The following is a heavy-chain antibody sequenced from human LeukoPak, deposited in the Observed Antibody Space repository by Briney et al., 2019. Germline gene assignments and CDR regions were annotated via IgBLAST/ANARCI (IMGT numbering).Heavy chain of an antibody. CDR3: ARGGYYGSGNDFRFDP. D-gene: IGHD3-10*01. Sequence: PSETLSLTCTVSGVSISSSNSYWGWIRQPPGKGLEWIGSIYYSGNTYYNASLKSQVSISIDTSKNQFSLKLKSVTAADTAVYYCARGGYYGSGNDFRFDPWGQGTLVTVSS. CDR2: IYYSGNT. CDR1: GVSISSSNSY. V-gene: IGHV4-39*07. J-gene: IGHJ5*02.